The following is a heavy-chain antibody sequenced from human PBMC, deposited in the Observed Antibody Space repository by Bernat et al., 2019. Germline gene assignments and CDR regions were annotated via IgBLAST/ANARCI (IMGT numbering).Heavy chain of an antibody. V-gene: IGHV4-31*03. CDR3: ARDHYGDYEGWFDP. J-gene: IGHJ5*02. D-gene: IGHD4-17*01. CDR2: IYYSGST. Sequence: QVQLQESGPGLVKPSQTLSLTCTVSGGSISSGGYYWSWFRQHPGKGLEWIGYIYYSGSTYYNPSLKSRVTISVDTSKNQFSLKLSSVTVADTAVYYCARDHYGDYEGWFDPWGQGTLVTVSS. CDR1: GGSISSGGYY.